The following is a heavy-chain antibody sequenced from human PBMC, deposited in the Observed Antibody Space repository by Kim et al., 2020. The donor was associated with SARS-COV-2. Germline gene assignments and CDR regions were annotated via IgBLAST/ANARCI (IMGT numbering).Heavy chain of an antibody. CDR3: ARARSQVSYWYFDL. J-gene: IGHJ2*01. V-gene: IGHV3-13*01. Sequence: PGSVKGRLTISRENAKNSLYLQMNSLRAGDTAVYYCARARSQVSYWYFDLWGRGTLVTVSS.